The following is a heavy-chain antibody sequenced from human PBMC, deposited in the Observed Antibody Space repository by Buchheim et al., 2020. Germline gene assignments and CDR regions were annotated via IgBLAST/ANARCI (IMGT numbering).Heavy chain of an antibody. Sequence: QVQLVESGGGVVQPGRSLRLSCAASGFTFSSYGMHWVRQAPGKGLEWVAVISYDGSNKYYADSVKGRFTISRDNSKNTLYLQMNSLRAEDTAVYYCAKDFALLVRVGYYYGMDVWGQGTT. D-gene: IGHD3-10*01. CDR1: GFTFSSYG. V-gene: IGHV3-30*18. CDR2: ISYDGSNK. J-gene: IGHJ6*02. CDR3: AKDFALLVRVGYYYGMDV.